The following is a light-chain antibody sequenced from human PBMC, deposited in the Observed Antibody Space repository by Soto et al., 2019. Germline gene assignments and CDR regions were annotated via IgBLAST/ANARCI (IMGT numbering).Light chain of an antibody. V-gene: IGKV3-20*01. CDR2: GAS. CDR1: QSVNYSY. J-gene: IGKJ4*01. Sequence: EIVLTQSPGTLSLSPGERATLSCRASQSVNYSYLAWYQQKPGQAPRLLIYGASSRATGIPGRFSGSGSGTDFTLTISRLEPEDFAAYSCQMYGSSPHASGAGTMVE. CDR3: QMYGSSPHA.